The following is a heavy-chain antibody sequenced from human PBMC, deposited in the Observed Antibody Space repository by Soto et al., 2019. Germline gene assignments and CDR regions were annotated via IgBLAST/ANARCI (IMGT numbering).Heavy chain of an antibody. CDR3: ARLRWRAGIASAGTLACYYYCMDF. J-gene: IGHJ6*02. CDR2: IYHGGNI. Sequence: SETLSLTCAVSGDSINSTDWWNWVRQSPGKGLEWIGEIYHGGNIYYNPSLKSRVTISMDKSKNQFSLNLCYVTAADTAVYYCARLRWRAGIASAGTLACYYYCMDFWGQGTTVTVS. V-gene: IGHV4-4*02. CDR1: GDSINSTDW. D-gene: IGHD6-13*01.